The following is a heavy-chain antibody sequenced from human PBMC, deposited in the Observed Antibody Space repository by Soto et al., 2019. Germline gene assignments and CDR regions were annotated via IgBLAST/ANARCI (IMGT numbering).Heavy chain of an antibody. V-gene: IGHV4-39*07. CDR2: IYYSGST. J-gene: IGHJ3*02. CDR3: ARGGGIVSAFDI. CDR1: CGSIRSSCFY. Sequence: ASGTPSPPRTVSCGSIRSSCFYWGRVRQPPGKGLEWIGSIYYSGSTYYNPSLKSRVTISVDTSKNQFSLKLSSVTAADTAVYYCARGGGIVSAFDIWGQGTMVTVSS. D-gene: IGHD1-26*01.